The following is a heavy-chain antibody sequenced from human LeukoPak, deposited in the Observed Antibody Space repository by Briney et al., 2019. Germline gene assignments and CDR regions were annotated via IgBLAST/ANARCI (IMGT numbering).Heavy chain of an antibody. CDR3: ARDATVGVPGTLYFDH. Sequence: GGSLRLSCAASGFTFSSYEMNWVRQAPGKGLEWVSYIDSSSGTIHYADSVKGRFTISRDNAKNSLYLQKNSLRAEDTAVYYCARDATVGVPGTLYFDHWGQGTLVTVSS. J-gene: IGHJ4*02. CDR2: IDSSSGTI. V-gene: IGHV3-48*03. D-gene: IGHD6-19*01. CDR1: GFTFSSYE.